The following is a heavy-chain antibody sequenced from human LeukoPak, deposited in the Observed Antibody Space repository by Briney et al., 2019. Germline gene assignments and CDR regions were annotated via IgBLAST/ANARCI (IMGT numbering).Heavy chain of an antibody. D-gene: IGHD6-13*01. J-gene: IGHJ3*02. CDR2: ISSSGSIM. CDR1: AFTFSDYY. Sequence: GGSLRLSCAASAFTFSDYYMGWIRQAPGKGLEWVSYISSSGSIMYYADSVKGRFTISRDNAKNTLYLQMNSLRAEDTAVYYCVRGGIASAFDIWGQGTMVTVSS. CDR3: VRGGIASAFDI. V-gene: IGHV3-11*04.